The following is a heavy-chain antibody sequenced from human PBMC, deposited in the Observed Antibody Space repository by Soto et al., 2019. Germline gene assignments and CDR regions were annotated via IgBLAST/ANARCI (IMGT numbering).Heavy chain of an antibody. CDR1: GFSITNTW. CDR3: NSYPDFWGGHTPL. V-gene: IGHV3-15*07. Sequence: EVQLVESGGGLVQPGGSLRLSRAASGFSITNTWMHWVRQAPGKGLEWVGRVKSKADGGTADYAAPVKGRFTVSRDDSKNTQYLQMNSLKMEDTAVYYCNSYPDFWGGHTPLWGQGTLVTVSS. CDR2: VKSKADGGTA. D-gene: IGHD3-3*01. J-gene: IGHJ4*02.